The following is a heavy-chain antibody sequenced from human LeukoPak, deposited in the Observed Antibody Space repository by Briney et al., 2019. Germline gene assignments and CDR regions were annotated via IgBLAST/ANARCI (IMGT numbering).Heavy chain of an antibody. Sequence: ASVKVSCKASDYTFTSYGISWVRQAPGQGLEWMGWISAYNGNTNYAQKLQGRVTMTTDTSTSTAYMELRSLRSDDTAVYYCARDDDSGYVSGWFDPWGQGTLVTVSS. CDR2: ISAYNGNT. CDR1: DYTFTSYG. J-gene: IGHJ5*02. D-gene: IGHD5-12*01. CDR3: ARDDDSGYVSGWFDP. V-gene: IGHV1-18*01.